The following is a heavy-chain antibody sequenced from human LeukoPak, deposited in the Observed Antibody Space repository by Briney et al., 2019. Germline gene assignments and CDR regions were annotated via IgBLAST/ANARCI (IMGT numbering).Heavy chain of an antibody. CDR3: ARVNGARYCSGGSCYFHY. D-gene: IGHD2-15*01. CDR2: ISAYNGNT. CDR1: GYTFTSYG. V-gene: IGHV1-18*01. Sequence: ASVKVSCKASGYTFTSYGISWVRQAPGQGLEWVGWISAYNGNTNYAQKLQGRVTMTTDTSTSTAYMELRSLRSDDTAVYYCARVNGARYCSGGSCYFHYWGQGTLVTVSS. J-gene: IGHJ4*02.